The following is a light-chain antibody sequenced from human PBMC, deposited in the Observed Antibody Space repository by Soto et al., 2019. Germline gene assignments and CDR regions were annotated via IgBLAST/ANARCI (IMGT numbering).Light chain of an antibody. Sequence: ETVMTQSPATLSVSPGGRATLSCRASQSISDTLAWYQQKPGQAPRLLIHGASTRATGFPARFSGSGSGTDFTLTISSLQSEDFAVYYCKQYNNWPCTFGKGTKV. CDR3: KQYNNWPCT. J-gene: IGKJ1*01. CDR2: GAS. CDR1: QSISDT. V-gene: IGKV3-15*01.